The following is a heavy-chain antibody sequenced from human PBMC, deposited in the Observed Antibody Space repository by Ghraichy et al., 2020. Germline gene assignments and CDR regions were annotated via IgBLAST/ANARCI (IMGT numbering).Heavy chain of an antibody. V-gene: IGHV4-59*01. CDR3: ARDLGLSL. CDR2: VYYGGSA. CDR1: GASITSNH. Sequence: GSLNISCTVSGASITSNHWSWIRQPPGKGLEWIGNVYYGGSATTNPALKSRVTISMDTSNNQYSLILSSVTAADTAIYYCARDLGLSLWGPGTLVTVSS. J-gene: IGHJ4*02.